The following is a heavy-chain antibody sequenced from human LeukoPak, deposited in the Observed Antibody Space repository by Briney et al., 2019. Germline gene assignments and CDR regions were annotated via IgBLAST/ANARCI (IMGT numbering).Heavy chain of an antibody. D-gene: IGHD6-13*01. CDR3: AKARIAAAGTGAFDV. Sequence: GGSLRLSCAVSGFTVSSYGMTWVRQAPGKGLEWGSAFSATDGSAQYAESVKGRFTISRDNSKNSLYLQMNSLRDEDTAVYYCAKARIAAAGTGAFDVWGQGTMVTVSS. V-gene: IGHV3-23*01. CDR2: FSATDGSA. J-gene: IGHJ3*01. CDR1: GFTVSSYG.